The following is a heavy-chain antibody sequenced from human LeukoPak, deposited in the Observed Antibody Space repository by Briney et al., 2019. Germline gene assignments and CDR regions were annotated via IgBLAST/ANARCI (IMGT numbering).Heavy chain of an antibody. CDR1: GFTFSSYS. CDR2: VSGSGGST. D-gene: IGHD3-22*01. CDR3: ARVRQGYYYDSSGYYSTRDWFDP. J-gene: IGHJ5*02. V-gene: IGHV3-23*01. Sequence: GGSLRLSCAASGFTFSSYSMNWVRQAPGKGLEWVSAVSGSGGSTYYADSVKGRFNISRDNSKNTLHLQMNSLRAEDAALYYCARVRQGYYYDSSGYYSTRDWFDPWGRGTLVTVSS.